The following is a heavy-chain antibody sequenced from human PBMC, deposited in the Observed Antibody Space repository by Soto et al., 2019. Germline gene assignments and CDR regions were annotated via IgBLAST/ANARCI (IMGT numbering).Heavy chain of an antibody. V-gene: IGHV3-21*01. CDR2: ISSSGTYI. J-gene: IGHJ1*01. CDR3: ARDRWRYCSGGSCYPEYFQH. D-gene: IGHD2-15*01. CDR1: GFTFTNYL. Sequence: EVQLVESGGGLVTPGGSLRLSCAASGFTFTNYLMNWVRQAPGKGLEWVSSISSSGTYIYYADSVKGRFTISRDNANNSVYLQMNSLRAEDTAVYYCARDRWRYCSGGSCYPEYFQHWGQGTLVTVSS.